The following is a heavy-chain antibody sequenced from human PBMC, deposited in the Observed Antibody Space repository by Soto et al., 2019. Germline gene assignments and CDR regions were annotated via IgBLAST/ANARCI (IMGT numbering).Heavy chain of an antibody. CDR1: GFSFSTYS. J-gene: IGHJ4*02. D-gene: IGHD3-10*01. CDR3: ARSCGDTWDLYYFIY. V-gene: IGHV3-23*01. CDR2: LSATGYST. Sequence: EVQLWESGGGLVRPGESLRLSCTASGFSFSTYSMSWVRQAPGKGLEWVSGLSATGYSTYYADSVEGRFTISRDNSRNTLYLQMNSLRAEDTAVHYCARSCGDTWDLYYFIYWGQGTRVTVSS.